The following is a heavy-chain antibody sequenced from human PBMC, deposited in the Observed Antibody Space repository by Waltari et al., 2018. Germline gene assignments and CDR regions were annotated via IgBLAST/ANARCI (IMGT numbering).Heavy chain of an antibody. J-gene: IGHJ5*02. D-gene: IGHD2-15*01. CDR2: IIPSSGIA. Sequence: QVQLVQSGAEVKKPGSSVKVSCKASGGTFSSYTISWVRQAPGQGLEWMGRIIPSSGIATYAQKFKGRVTMTADKSTSTAYMELSSLRSEDTAVYYCARDYSGGAVNWFDPWGQGTLVTVSS. V-gene: IGHV1-69*08. CDR1: GGTFSSYT. CDR3: ARDYSGGAVNWFDP.